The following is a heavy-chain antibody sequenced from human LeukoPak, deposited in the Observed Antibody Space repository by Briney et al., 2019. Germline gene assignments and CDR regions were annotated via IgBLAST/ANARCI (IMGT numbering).Heavy chain of an antibody. CDR3: ARSGREAAAGSEDY. Sequence: SETLSLTCTVSGGSIGGSTYSWGWVRQPPGKGLEWIGSIFYSGGTYYNPSLKSRVTISVDASKNQFSLKLSSVTAADTAVYYCARSGREAAAGSEDYWGQGILVTVSS. CDR1: GGSIGGSTYS. D-gene: IGHD6-13*01. V-gene: IGHV4-39*01. J-gene: IGHJ4*02. CDR2: IFYSGGT.